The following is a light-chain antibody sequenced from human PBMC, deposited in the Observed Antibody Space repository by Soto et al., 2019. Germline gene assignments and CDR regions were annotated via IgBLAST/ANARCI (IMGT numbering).Light chain of an antibody. J-gene: IGKJ1*01. V-gene: IGKV1-5*03. Sequence: DIQMTQSPSPLSASVGDRVTFTCRASQSISDSLAWYQQKPGKAPKLLIYEASSLKSGVPSRFSGSRSGTEYTLTISSLQPDDFATYYCQQYNGYWTFGQGTKVEIK. CDR3: QQYNGYWT. CDR1: QSISDS. CDR2: EAS.